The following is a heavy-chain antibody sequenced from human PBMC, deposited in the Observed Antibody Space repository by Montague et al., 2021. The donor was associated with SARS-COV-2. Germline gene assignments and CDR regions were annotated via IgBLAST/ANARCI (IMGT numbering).Heavy chain of an antibody. V-gene: IGHV4-34*01. CDR1: GGSFSSYY. CDR3: ARGYCSGSGCYYYYGMDF. D-gene: IGHD2-15*01. CDR2: TNDSGRT. Sequence: SETLSLTCALYGGSFSSYYWSWIRQPPGRGLEWIGDTNDSGRTNXNPSLKGRVTISVDTSKNQFSLRLSSVTAAETAVYYCARGYCSGSGCYYYYGMDFWGQGTTVTVSS. J-gene: IGHJ6*02.